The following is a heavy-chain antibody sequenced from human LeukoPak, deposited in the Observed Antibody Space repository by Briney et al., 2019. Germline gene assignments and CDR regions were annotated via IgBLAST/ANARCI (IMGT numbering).Heavy chain of an antibody. J-gene: IGHJ6*03. V-gene: IGHV4-34*01. CDR3: ARDRGGSDTYYYYMDV. Sequence: SETLSLTCAVYGGSFSGYYWSWIRQPPGKGLEWIGEINHSGSTNYNPSLKSRVTISVDTSKNQFSLILNSVTAADMAVYYCARDRGGSDTYYYYMDVWGKGTTVTVSS. CDR1: GGSFSGYY. CDR2: INHSGST. D-gene: IGHD3-10*01.